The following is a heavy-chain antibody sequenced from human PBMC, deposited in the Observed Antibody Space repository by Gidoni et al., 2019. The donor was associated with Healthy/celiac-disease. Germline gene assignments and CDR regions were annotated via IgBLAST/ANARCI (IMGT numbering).Heavy chain of an antibody. Sequence: EVQLVESGGGLVKPGGALRRSCAASGFTFMSYSLSWVRQAPGQGLEWVSSISSSSSYIYYADSVKGRFTISRDNAKNSLYLQMNSLRAEDTAVYYCARDSYCSSTSCYKRYYFDYWGQGTLVTVSS. CDR1: GFTFMSYS. CDR2: ISSSSSYI. J-gene: IGHJ4*02. CDR3: ARDSYCSSTSCYKRYYFDY. V-gene: IGHV3-21*01. D-gene: IGHD2-2*02.